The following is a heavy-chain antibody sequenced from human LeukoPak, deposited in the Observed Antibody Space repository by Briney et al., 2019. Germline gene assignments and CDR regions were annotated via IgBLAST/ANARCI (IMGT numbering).Heavy chain of an antibody. V-gene: IGHV1-18*01. CDR1: GYTFFSFG. CDR3: ARSIWRDLHFFFDH. Sequence: GASVKVSCKASGYTFFSFGITWVRQAPGHGLEWMGWISAYNGNTNYAQKFQGRVTMTTDTSTSTAYMELRSLRSDDTAVYYCARSIWRDLHFFFDHWGQGTRVPVSS. D-gene: IGHD2-2*02. J-gene: IGHJ4*02. CDR2: ISAYNGNT.